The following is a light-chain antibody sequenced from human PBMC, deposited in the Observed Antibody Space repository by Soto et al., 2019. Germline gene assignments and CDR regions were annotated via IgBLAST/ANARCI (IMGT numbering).Light chain of an antibody. CDR2: EVN. V-gene: IGLV2-14*01. J-gene: IGLJ2*01. Sequence: QSALTQPASVSGSPGQSIAISCTGTTSDVGAYNFVSWYQHHPGKAPQLIIYEVNNRPSGVSDRFSGSKSGNTASLTISGIQAEDEGDYYFSYFTTTTTLVFVGGTKLTVL. CDR3: SYFTTTTTLV. CDR1: TSDVGAYNF.